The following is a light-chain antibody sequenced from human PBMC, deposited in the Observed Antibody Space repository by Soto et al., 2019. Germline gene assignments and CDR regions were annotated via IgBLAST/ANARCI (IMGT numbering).Light chain of an antibody. V-gene: IGKV3-15*01. J-gene: IGKJ2*01. CDR1: QSVSSN. Sequence: EIVMTQSPATLSVSPGERATLSCRASQSVSSNLAWYQQKPGQAPRLLIYGAATRSTGIPARFSGSGSGTEFTLTISSLQYEDFAVSYCQQYNNCPPYTFGQGTKLEIK. CDR2: GAA. CDR3: QQYNNCPPYT.